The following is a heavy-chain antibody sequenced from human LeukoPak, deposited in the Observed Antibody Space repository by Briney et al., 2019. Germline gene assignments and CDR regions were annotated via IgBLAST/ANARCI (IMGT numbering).Heavy chain of an antibody. CDR1: GGSISSYY. V-gene: IGHV4-59*01. Sequence: YPSETLSLTCTVSGGSISSYYWSWIRQPPGKGLEWIGYIYYSGSTNYNPSLKSRVTISVDTSKNQFSLKLSSVTAADTAVYYCARRIGNYGLLDYWGQGTLVTVSS. D-gene: IGHD1-7*01. J-gene: IGHJ4*02. CDR2: IYYSGST. CDR3: ARRIGNYGLLDY.